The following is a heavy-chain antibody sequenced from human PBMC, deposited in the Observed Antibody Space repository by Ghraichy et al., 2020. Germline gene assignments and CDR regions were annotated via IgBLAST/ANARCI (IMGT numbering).Heavy chain of an antibody. CDR1: GFTFSSYS. CDR2: ISSSSSTI. V-gene: IGHV3-48*02. Sequence: GGSLRLSCAASGFTFSSYSMNWVRQAPGKGLEWVSYISSSSSTIYYADSVKGRFTISRDNAKNSLYLQMNSLRDEDTAVYYCARDMGYCSGGSCYGPYYYYYYYMDVWGKGTTVTVSS. J-gene: IGHJ6*03. CDR3: ARDMGYCSGGSCYGPYYYYYYYMDV. D-gene: IGHD2-15*01.